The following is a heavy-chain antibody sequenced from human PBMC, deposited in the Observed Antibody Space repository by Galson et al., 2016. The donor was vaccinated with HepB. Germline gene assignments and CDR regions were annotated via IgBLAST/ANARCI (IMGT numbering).Heavy chain of an antibody. CDR3: ARDLSLGNPGGFDI. D-gene: IGHD4-23*01. CDR1: GFTFRSYS. J-gene: IGHJ3*02. CDR2: ISSGSDYI. Sequence: SLRLSCAASGFTFRSYSMNWVRQAPGKGLEWVSTISSGSDYIYYADSVKGRFSISRDNAKNSLSLQMNSLRAEDTAVYFGARDLSLGNPGGFDIWGQGTMVTVSS. V-gene: IGHV3-21*01.